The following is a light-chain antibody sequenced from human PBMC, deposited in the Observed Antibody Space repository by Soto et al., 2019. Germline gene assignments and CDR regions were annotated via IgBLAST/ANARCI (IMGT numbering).Light chain of an antibody. CDR3: SSYAASNNLGV. J-gene: IGLJ2*01. CDR2: EVS. CDR1: SSDVGGYNY. Sequence: QSVLTQPPSASGSPGQSVTISCIGTSSDVGGYNYVSWYQQHPGKAPKLMIYEVSKRPSGVPDRFSGSKSGNTASLTASGLQAEDEADYYCSSYAASNNLGVFGGGTQLTVL. V-gene: IGLV2-8*01.